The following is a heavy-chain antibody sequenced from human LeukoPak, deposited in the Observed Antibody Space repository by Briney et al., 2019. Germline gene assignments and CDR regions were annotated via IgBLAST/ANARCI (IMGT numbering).Heavy chain of an antibody. J-gene: IGHJ4*02. CDR3: ARVGMVRGVIIWLDY. D-gene: IGHD3-10*01. CDR1: GFTFSTSG. V-gene: IGHV3-21*05. Sequence: GGSLRLSCAGSGFTFSTSGMNWVRQAPGEGLELVSFIGTGRSDIYYADSVKGRFTISRDNAKNSLYLQMNSLRAEDTAVYYCARVGMVRGVIIWLDYWGQGTLVTVSS. CDR2: IGTGRSDI.